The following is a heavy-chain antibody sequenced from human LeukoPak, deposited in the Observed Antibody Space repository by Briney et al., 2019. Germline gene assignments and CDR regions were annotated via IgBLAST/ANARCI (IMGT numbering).Heavy chain of an antibody. V-gene: IGHV4-34*01. CDR2: INHSGST. D-gene: IGHD3-22*01. J-gene: IGHJ3*02. CDR1: GGSFSGYY. Sequence: SETLSLTCAVYGGSFSGYYWSWIRQPPGKGLEWIGEINHSGSTNYNPSLKSRVTIPVDTSKNQFSLKLSSVTAADTAVYYCARGDDSSGYYLIGRAFDIWGQGTMVTVSS. CDR3: ARGDDSSGYYLIGRAFDI.